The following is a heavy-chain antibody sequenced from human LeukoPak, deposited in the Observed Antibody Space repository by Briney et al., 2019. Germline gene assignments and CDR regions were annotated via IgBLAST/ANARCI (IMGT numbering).Heavy chain of an antibody. V-gene: IGHV4-4*02. CDR2: IYYSGST. J-gene: IGHJ4*02. Sequence: SGTLSLTCAVSGGSISSSNWWSWVRQPPGKGLEWIGSIYYSGSTYYNPSLKSRVTISVDTSKNQFSLKLSSVTAADTAVYYCARDYYGSGSYYRVFDYWGQGTLVTVSS. CDR1: GGSISSSNW. D-gene: IGHD3-10*01. CDR3: ARDYYGSGSYYRVFDY.